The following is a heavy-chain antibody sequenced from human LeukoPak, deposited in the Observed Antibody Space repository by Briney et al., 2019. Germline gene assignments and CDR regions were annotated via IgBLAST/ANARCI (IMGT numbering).Heavy chain of an antibody. J-gene: IGHJ4*02. Sequence: ASVKVSCKASGGTLSSYAISWVRQAPGQGLEWMGGIIPIFGTANYAQKFQGRVTITADESTSTAYMELSSLRSEDTAVYYCARVGSIVGATYFDYWGQGTLVTVSS. CDR3: ARVGSIVGATYFDY. V-gene: IGHV1-69*13. CDR1: GGTLSSYA. D-gene: IGHD1-26*01. CDR2: IIPIFGTA.